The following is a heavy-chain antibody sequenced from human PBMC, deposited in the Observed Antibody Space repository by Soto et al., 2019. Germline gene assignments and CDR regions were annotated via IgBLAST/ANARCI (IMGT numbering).Heavy chain of an antibody. J-gene: IGHJ5*02. CDR2: INPNSGGT. V-gene: IGHV1-2*02. CDR3: ARDLPVSGNSGGWFDP. Sequence: ASVKVSCTASGYTFTGYYMDWVRQAPGQGLEWMGWINPNSGGTNYAQKFQGRVTMTRDTSISTAYMELSRLRSDDTAVYYCARDLPVSGNSGGWFDPWGQGTLV. CDR1: GYTFTGYY. D-gene: IGHD3-3*01.